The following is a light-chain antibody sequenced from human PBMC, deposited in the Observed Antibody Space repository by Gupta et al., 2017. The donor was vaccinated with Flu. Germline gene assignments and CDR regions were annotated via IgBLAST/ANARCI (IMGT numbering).Light chain of an antibody. Sequence: QPVFPQPLSVSAAPGQEVTLSCSGSTSILGNNSVYWYQQPPGTAPRLLIYENPKRPSPFRTRFSGSSSVTSATLGITGLQPGDEADYFSGTLYDSLSAAVFGGGTKLTVL. CDR3: GTLYDSLSAAV. CDR2: ENP. J-gene: IGLJ3*02. CDR1: TSILGNNS. V-gene: IGLV1-51*02.